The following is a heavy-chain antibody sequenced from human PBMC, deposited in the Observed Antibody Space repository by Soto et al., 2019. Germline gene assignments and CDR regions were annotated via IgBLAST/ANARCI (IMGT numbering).Heavy chain of an antibody. Sequence: PSETLSLTCSVSGGSISGSYCSWSRRSPGKGLEWLGYVYYTGSTTYSPSLRSGVSISVYTSKSELSLRLRSVTAADTAVYLYASGVAVHGAHIDYLGQGNQVTVSS. D-gene: IGHD2-8*01. CDR1: GGSISGSY. J-gene: IGHJ4*02. CDR3: ASGVAVHGAHIDY. V-gene: IGHV4-59*01. CDR2: VYYTGST.